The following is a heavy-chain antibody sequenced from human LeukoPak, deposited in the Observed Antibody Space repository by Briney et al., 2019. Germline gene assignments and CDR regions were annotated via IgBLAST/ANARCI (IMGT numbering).Heavy chain of an antibody. J-gene: IGHJ4*02. CDR2: ISGSGGST. D-gene: IGHD6-13*01. CDR3: AKGLLSSSSWYLDY. CDR1: GFTFSSYA. V-gene: IGHV3-23*01. Sequence: GGSLRLSCAASGFTFSSYAMSWVRQAPGKGLEWVSAISGSGGSTYYADSVKGRFTISRDNSKNTLYLQMNSLRAEDTAVYYCAKGLLSSSSWYLDYWGQGTLVTVSS.